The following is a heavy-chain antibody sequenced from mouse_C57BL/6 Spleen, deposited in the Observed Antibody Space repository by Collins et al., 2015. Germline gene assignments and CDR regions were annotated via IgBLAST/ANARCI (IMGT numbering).Heavy chain of an antibody. J-gene: IGHJ1*03. CDR2: IYPGSGNT. V-gene: IGHV1-76*01. CDR1: GYTSTDYY. D-gene: IGHD1-1*01. Sequence: QVQLKQSGAELVRPGASVKLSCKASGYTSTDYYINWVKQRPGQGLEWIARIYPGSGNTYYNEKFKGKATLTAEKSSSTAYMQLSSLTSEDSVVYFCARSYYYGGYFDVWGTGTTVTVSS. CDR3: ARSYYYGGYFDV.